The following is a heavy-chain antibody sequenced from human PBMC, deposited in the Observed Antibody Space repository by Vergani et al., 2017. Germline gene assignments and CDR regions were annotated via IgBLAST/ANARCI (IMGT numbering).Heavy chain of an antibody. CDR1: GGSISSGGYS. J-gene: IGHJ3*02. D-gene: IGHD3-10*01. CDR2: IYHSGST. CDR3: ARERIKMVRGVILDAFDI. Sequence: QLQLQESGSGLVKPSQTLSLTCAVSGGSISSGGYSWSWIRQPPGKGLEWIGYIYHSGSTYYNPSPKSRVPISVDTSKNQSSLKLSSVTAADTAVYYCARERIKMVRGVILDAFDIWGQGTMVTVSS. V-gene: IGHV4-30-2*01.